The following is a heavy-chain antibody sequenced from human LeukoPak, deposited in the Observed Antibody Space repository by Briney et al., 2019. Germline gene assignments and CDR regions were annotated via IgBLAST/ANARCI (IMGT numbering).Heavy chain of an antibody. CDR1: GGSISSGDYY. V-gene: IGHV4-30-4*01. J-gene: IGHJ6*04. D-gene: IGHD3-10*01. CDR3: ARDLPPCYGSGSYDYYYYGMDV. CDR2: IYYSGST. Sequence: SQTLSLTCTVSGGSISSGDYYWSWIRQPPGKGLEWIGYIYYSGSTYYNPSLKSRVTISVDTSKNQFSLKLSSVTAADTAVYYCARDLPPCYGSGSYDYYYYGMDVWGKGTTVTVSS.